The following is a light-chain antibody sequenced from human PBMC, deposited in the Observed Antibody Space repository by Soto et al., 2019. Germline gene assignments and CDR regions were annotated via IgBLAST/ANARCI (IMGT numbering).Light chain of an antibody. CDR3: QQYISPPQN. J-gene: IGKJ1*01. CDR1: QSVLYDANNKNY. Sequence: DIVMTQSPDSLAVSLGERATINCRSSQSVLYDANNKNYLAWYQQKPGQPPKLLIYWASTRESGVPDRFSASGSGKDFTLTISSLQAEDVPVYYCQQYISPPQNFGQGTKVEIK. V-gene: IGKV4-1*01. CDR2: WAS.